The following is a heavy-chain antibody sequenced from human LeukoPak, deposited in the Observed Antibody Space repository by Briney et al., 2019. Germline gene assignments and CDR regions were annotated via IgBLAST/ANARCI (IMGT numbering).Heavy chain of an antibody. V-gene: IGHV1-18*01. D-gene: IGHD3-22*01. Sequence: ASVKVSCKASGYTFTNYGISWVRQAPGQGLEWMGWISAYKRNTNYAQKLQGRVTMTTDTSTSTAYMGLRSLRSDDTAVYYCARCDSSGYLHYWGQGTLVTVSS. CDR1: GYTFTNYG. CDR3: ARCDSSGYLHY. J-gene: IGHJ4*02. CDR2: ISAYKRNT.